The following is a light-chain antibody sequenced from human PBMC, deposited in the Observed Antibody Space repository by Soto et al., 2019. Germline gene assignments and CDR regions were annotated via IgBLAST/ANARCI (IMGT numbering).Light chain of an antibody. CDR3: QQYGTSPWA. CDR1: QSVGRNY. J-gene: IGKJ1*01. CDR2: AAS. V-gene: IGKV3-20*01. Sequence: EIVLTQFPGTLSLSPGERATLSCRASQSVGRNYVAWYQQKPGQAPRVIIYAASNRASGIPDRFSGSGSGSDFTLTISRLEPEEFAVYYCQQYGTSPWAFGQGTKVEI.